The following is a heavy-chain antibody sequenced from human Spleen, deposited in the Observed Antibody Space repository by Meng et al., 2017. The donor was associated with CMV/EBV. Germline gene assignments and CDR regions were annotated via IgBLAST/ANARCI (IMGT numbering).Heavy chain of an antibody. V-gene: IGHV3-53*01. J-gene: IGHJ6*02. CDR1: GFTVSSNY. D-gene: IGHD4-11*01. CDR3: ANRLQNDGMDV. CDR2: IYSGGST. Sequence: EVQRGGSGGGLFQPGGSLRLSCAASGFTVSSNYMSWVRQAPGKGLEWVSVIYSGGSTYYADSVKGRFTISRDNSKNTLYLQMNSLRAEDTAVYYCANRLQNDGMDVWGQGTTVTVSS.